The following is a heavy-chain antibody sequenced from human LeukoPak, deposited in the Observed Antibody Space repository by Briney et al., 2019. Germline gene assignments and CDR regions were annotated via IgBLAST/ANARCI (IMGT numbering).Heavy chain of an antibody. CDR2: IYYSGST. CDR3: ARDRLQHFDY. CDR1: GGSISSGGYY. V-gene: IGHV4-31*03. D-gene: IGHD1-1*01. J-gene: IGHJ4*02. Sequence: SETLSLTCTVSGGSISSGGYYWSWIRQHPGKGLEWIEYIYYSGSTYYNPSLKSRVTISVDTSKNQFSLKLSSVTAADTAVYYCARDRLQHFDYWGQGTLVTVSS.